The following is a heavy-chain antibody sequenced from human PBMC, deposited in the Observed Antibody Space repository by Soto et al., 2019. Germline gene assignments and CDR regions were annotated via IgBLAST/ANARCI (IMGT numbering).Heavy chain of an antibody. D-gene: IGHD4-17*01. CDR1: GFTFSSYS. CDR2: ISSSSSTI. J-gene: IGHJ6*02. CDR3: ARVADGDFPRGYYYGMDV. Sequence: LRLSCAASGFTFSSYSMNWVHQAPGKGLEWVSYISSSSSTIYYADSVKGRFTISRDNAKNSLYLQMNSLRDEDTAVYYCARVADGDFPRGYYYGMDVWGQGTTVTVSS. V-gene: IGHV3-48*02.